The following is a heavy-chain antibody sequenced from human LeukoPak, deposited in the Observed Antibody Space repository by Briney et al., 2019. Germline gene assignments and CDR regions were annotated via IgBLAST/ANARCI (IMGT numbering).Heavy chain of an antibody. Sequence: ASVKVSCKVSGYTLTELSMHWVRQAPGKGLEGVGGFDPEDGETIYAQEFQGRVTMTEDTSTDTAYMELSSLRSEDTAVYYCARVPLRGAPGGNYWGQGTLVTVSS. V-gene: IGHV1-24*01. CDR3: ARVPLRGAPGGNY. CDR1: GYTLTELS. J-gene: IGHJ4*02. D-gene: IGHD3-10*01. CDR2: FDPEDGET.